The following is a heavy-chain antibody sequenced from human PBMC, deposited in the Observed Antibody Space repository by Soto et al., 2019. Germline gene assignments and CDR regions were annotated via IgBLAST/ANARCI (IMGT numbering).Heavy chain of an antibody. CDR2: INPSGGST. Sequence: QVQLVQSGAEVKKPGASVKVSCKASGYTFTSYYMHWVRQAPGQGLEWMGIINPSGGSTTYAQKFXXGXXMTRDTSTSTVYMELSSLRSEDTAVYYCAGVGGYSYGGVDYWGQGTLVTVSS. J-gene: IGHJ4*02. CDR1: GYTFTSYY. D-gene: IGHD5-18*01. CDR3: AGVGGYSYGGVDY. V-gene: IGHV1-46*01.